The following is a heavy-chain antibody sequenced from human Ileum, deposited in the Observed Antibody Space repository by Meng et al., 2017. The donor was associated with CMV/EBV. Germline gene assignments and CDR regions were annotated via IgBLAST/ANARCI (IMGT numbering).Heavy chain of an antibody. CDR2: ISGSGGDT. V-gene: IGHV3-23*01. Sequence: GESLKISCAASGFTFKINFINWVRQAPGKGPEWVSSISGSGGDTYYADSVKGRFTVSRDNTKNMVYLQMNSLRGDDTAVYYCARDSQAGAFDIWGQGTMVTVSS. D-gene: IGHD6-19*01. J-gene: IGHJ3*02. CDR3: ARDSQAGAFDI. CDR1: GFTFKINF.